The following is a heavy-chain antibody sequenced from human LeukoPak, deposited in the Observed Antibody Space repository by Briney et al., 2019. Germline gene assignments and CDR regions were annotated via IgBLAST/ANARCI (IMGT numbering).Heavy chain of an antibody. CDR2: LSHSGSS. D-gene: IGHD6-19*01. J-gene: IGHJ4*02. V-gene: IGHV4-59*02. CDR1: GGSVSSYY. Sequence: SETLSLTCTVSGGSVSSYYWSWIRRPPGRGLEWIAYLSHSGSSDSNPSLTSRVTTLVDTSKNQFSLKLTSVTAADTAVYYCARWYYSGWAFDYWGQGTLVTISS. CDR3: ARWYYSGWAFDY.